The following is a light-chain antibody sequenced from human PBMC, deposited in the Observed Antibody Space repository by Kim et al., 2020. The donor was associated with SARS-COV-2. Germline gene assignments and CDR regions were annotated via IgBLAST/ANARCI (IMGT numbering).Light chain of an antibody. J-gene: IGLJ3*02. CDR1: NIGSKS. Sequence: SYELTQPPSVSVAPGKTARITCGGNNIGSKSVHWYQQKPGQAPVLVIYYDSDRPSGIPERFSGSNSGNTATLTISRVEAGDEADYYRQVFRKGFGGGTK. CDR3: QVFRKG. V-gene: IGLV3-21*01. CDR2: YDS.